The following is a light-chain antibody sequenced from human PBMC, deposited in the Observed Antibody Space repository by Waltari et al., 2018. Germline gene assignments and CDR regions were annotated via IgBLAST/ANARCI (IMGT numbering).Light chain of an antibody. CDR2: EDN. Sequence: QSVLTQPPPVSAAPGQKVTISCSGSSLNIGSYYVSWYQQLPGTAPKLLIFEDNKRPSGIPGRFSGSKSGTSATLGITGLQTGDEADYYCGTWDSSLSAVIFGGGTKLTAL. CDR3: GTWDSSLSAVI. CDR1: SLNIGSYY. V-gene: IGLV1-51*02. J-gene: IGLJ2*01.